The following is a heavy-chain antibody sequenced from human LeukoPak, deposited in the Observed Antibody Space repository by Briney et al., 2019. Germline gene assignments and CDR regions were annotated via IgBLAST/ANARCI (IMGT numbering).Heavy chain of an antibody. J-gene: IGHJ6*02. Sequence: SETLSLTCTVSGGSISSYYWSWIRQPPGKGLEWIGHFYYSGSTTYSPSLKSRVTISVDTSKNQFSLKLSSVTAADTAVYYCARVTIVGTTTRGDYYYGMDVWGQGTTVTVSS. D-gene: IGHD1-26*01. V-gene: IGHV4-59*01. CDR1: GGSISSYY. CDR3: ARVTIVGTTTRGDYYYGMDV. CDR2: FYYSGST.